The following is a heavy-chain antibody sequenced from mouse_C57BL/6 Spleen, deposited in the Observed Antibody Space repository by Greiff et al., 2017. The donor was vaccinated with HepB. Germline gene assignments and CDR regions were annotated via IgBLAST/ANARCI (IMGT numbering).Heavy chain of an antibody. D-gene: IGHD1-1*01. CDR2: IYPGNGDT. CDR3: ARSGYYGSSYEGYYAMDY. J-gene: IGHJ4*01. CDR1: GYTFTSYN. V-gene: IGHV1-12*01. Sequence: VQLQQSGAELVRPGASVKMSCKASGYTFTSYNMHWVKQTPRQGLEWIGAIYPGNGDTSYNQKFKGKATLTVDKSSSTAYMQLSSLTSEDSAVYFCARSGYYGSSYEGYYAMDYWGQGTSVTVSS.